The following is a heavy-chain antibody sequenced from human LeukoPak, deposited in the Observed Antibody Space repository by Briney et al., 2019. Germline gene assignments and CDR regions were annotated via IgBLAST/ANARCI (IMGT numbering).Heavy chain of an antibody. CDR3: AREKWEPPYYYYGLDV. D-gene: IGHD1-26*01. V-gene: IGHV1-69*13. CDR1: GYTFTSYA. CDR2: IIPFFDTP. Sequence: SVKVSCKASGYTFTSYAMNWVRQAPGQGLEWLGGIIPFFDTPNYAQKFQGRLTITADESTSTAYMELSSLRSEDTAVYHCAREKWEPPYYYYGLDVWGQGTTVTVSS. J-gene: IGHJ6*02.